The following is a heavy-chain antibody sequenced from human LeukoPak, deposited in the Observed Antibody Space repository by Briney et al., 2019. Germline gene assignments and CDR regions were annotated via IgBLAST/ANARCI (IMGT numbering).Heavy chain of an antibody. Sequence: GGSLRLSCAASGLASSAYKMHWVRRAPRKGLVWVSRISTDGYTTDYADFVQGRFTASRDNTKNTWSLEMNSLRAEDTAVYYCVVGGSPGYWGQGTLVTVSS. J-gene: IGHJ4*02. CDR3: VVGGSPGY. V-gene: IGHV3-74*01. CDR1: GLASSAYK. CDR2: ISTDGYTT. D-gene: IGHD2-15*01.